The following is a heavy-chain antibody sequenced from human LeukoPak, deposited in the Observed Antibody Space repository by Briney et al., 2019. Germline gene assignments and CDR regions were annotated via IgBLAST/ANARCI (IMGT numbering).Heavy chain of an antibody. V-gene: IGHV1-3*01. CDR3: ARDVTSGSYYYFDY. CDR2: INAGNGNT. J-gene: IGHJ4*02. Sequence: ASVKVSCKASGYTFTSYAMHWVHQAPGQRLEWMGWINAGNGNTKYSQKFQGRVTMTRDTSISTAYMELSRLRSDDTAVYYCARDVTSGSYYYFDYWGQGTLVTVSS. CDR1: GYTFTSYA. D-gene: IGHD1-26*01.